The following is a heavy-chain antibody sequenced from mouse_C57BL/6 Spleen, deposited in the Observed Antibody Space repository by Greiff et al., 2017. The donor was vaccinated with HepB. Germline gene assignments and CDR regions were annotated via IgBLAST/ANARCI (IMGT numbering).Heavy chain of an antibody. J-gene: IGHJ4*01. V-gene: IGHV3-6*01. CDR3: AREGGYDGGYYAMDY. D-gene: IGHD2-2*01. CDR1: GYSITSGYY. Sequence: EVKLLESGPGLVKPSQSLSLTCSVTGYSITSGYYWNWIRQFPGNKLEWMGYISYDGSNNYNPSLKNRISITRDTSKNQFFLKLNSVTTEDTATYYCAREGGYDGGYYAMDYWGQGTSVTVSS. CDR2: ISYDGSN.